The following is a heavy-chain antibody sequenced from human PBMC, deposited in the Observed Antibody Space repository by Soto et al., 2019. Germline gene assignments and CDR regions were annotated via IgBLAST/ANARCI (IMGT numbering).Heavy chain of an antibody. CDR3: ARDRGYCISTSCYVGWFDP. Sequence: QVQLVESGGGVVQPGRSLRLSCAASGFTFSSYAMHWVRQAPGKGLEWVAVISYDGSNKYYADSVKGRFTISRDNSKNXLXXQMNRLRAEDTAVYYCARDRGYCISTSCYVGWFDPWGQGTLVTVSS. CDR2: ISYDGSNK. V-gene: IGHV3-30-3*01. J-gene: IGHJ5*02. CDR1: GFTFSSYA. D-gene: IGHD2-2*01.